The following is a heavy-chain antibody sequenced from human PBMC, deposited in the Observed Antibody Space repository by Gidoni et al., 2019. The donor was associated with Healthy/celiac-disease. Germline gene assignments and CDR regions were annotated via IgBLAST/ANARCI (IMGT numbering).Heavy chain of an antibody. CDR3: ARLGAWIQLWTIDY. Sequence: QLQLQESGPGLVKPSETLSLTCTVSGGSISSSSYYWGWIRQPPGKGLEWIGSIYYSGSTYYNPSLKSRVTISVDTSKNQFSLKLSSVTAADTAVYYCARLGAWIQLWTIDYWGQGTLVTVSS. V-gene: IGHV4-39*01. CDR2: IYYSGST. D-gene: IGHD5-18*01. J-gene: IGHJ4*02. CDR1: GGSISSSSYY.